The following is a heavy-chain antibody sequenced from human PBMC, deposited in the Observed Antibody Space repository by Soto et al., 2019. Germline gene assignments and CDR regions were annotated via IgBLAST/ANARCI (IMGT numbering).Heavy chain of an antibody. CDR1: GFFFSSYT. Sequence: EVQLLESGGGLVQPGGSLRLSCVGSGFFFSSYTMTWVHQAPGKGLEWVSSFSATSENTYYADSVRGRFTISRDNSKNTRFLQMNSLTAEDTAMYYCAKARDQQWVRLPFDYWGQGILVIVSS. D-gene: IGHD6-19*01. CDR2: FSATSENT. V-gene: IGHV3-23*01. CDR3: AKARDQQWVRLPFDY. J-gene: IGHJ4*02.